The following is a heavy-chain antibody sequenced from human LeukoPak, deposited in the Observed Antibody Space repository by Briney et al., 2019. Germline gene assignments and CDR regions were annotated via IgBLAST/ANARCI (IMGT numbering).Heavy chain of an antibody. CDR1: GGSISSGGYS. CDR3: ARLGNRDGYNYFLDY. J-gene: IGHJ4*02. CDR2: IYYSGST. Sequence: SETLSLTCTVSGGSISSGGYSWSWIRQHPGKGLEWIGYIYYSGSTYYNPSLKSRVTISVDTSKNQFSLKLSSVTAADTAVYYCARLGNRDGYNYFLDYWGQGTLVTVSS. D-gene: IGHD5-24*01. V-gene: IGHV4-31*03.